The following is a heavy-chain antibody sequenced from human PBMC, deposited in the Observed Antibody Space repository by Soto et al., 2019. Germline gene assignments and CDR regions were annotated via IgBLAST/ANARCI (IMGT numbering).Heavy chain of an antibody. CDR2: ISSSGSSI. D-gene: IGHD6-19*01. CDR1: GFTFSDYY. Sequence: GGSLRLSCAASGFTFSDYYMSWIRQAPGKGLEWVSYISSSGSSIYYADSVKGRFTISRDNTKNSLYLQMNSLRTEDTALYYCAKGAVAGPDYYYYYGMDVWGQGTTVTVSS. J-gene: IGHJ6*02. V-gene: IGHV3-11*01. CDR3: AKGAVAGPDYYYYYGMDV.